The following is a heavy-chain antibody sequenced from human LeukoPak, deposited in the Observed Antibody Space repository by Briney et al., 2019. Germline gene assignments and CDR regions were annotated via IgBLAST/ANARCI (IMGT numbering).Heavy chain of an antibody. CDR3: ARSFGYCSNGICSFDY. V-gene: IGHV3-53*01. J-gene: IGHJ4*02. CDR1: GFTVSNNY. Sequence: PGGSLRLSCAASGFTVSNNYMSWVRQAPGKGLEWVSVIYSGGSTYYADSVKGRLTISRDNSKNTLYLQMNSLRAEDTAVYYCARSFGYCSNGICSFDYWSQGTLVTVSS. CDR2: IYSGGST. D-gene: IGHD2-8*01.